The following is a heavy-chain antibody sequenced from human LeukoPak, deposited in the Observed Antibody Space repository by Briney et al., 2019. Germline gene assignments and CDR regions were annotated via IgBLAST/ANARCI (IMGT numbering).Heavy chain of an antibody. CDR2: IIPIFGTA. Sequence: ASVKVSYKASGGTFSSYAISWVRQAPGQGLEWMGGIIPIFGTANYAQKFQGRVTITADESTSTAHMELSSLRSEDTAVYFCTRDRRSASPNWFDPWGQGTLVTVSS. CDR3: TRDRRSASPNWFDP. V-gene: IGHV1-69*13. J-gene: IGHJ5*02. D-gene: IGHD2-2*01. CDR1: GGTFSSYA.